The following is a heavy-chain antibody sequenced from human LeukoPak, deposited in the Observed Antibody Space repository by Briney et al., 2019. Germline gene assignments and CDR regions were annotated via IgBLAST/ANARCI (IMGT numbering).Heavy chain of an antibody. D-gene: IGHD3-10*01. CDR1: GGSISSYY. CDR2: IYTSGST. CDR3: AKDISPSGSYYNIFDY. Sequence: SETLSLTCTVSGGSISSYYWSWIRQPAGKELEWIGRIYTSGSTNYNPSLKSRVTMSVDTSKNQFSLKLSSVTAADMALYYCAKDISPSGSYYNIFDYWGQGTLVTVSS. J-gene: IGHJ4*02. V-gene: IGHV4-4*07.